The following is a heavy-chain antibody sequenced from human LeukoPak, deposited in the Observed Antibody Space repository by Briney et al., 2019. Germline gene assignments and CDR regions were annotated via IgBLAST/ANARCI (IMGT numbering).Heavy chain of an antibody. Sequence: PGGSLRLSCAASGFTFSSYAMLWVRQAPGKGLEYVSAISSYGGSTYYANSVKGRFTISRDNSKNTLYLQMGSLRAEDMAVYYCARGAVADAHYYYYYYMDVWGKGTTVTISS. CDR3: ARGAVADAHYYYYYYMDV. J-gene: IGHJ6*03. D-gene: IGHD6-19*01. V-gene: IGHV3-64*01. CDR1: GFTFSSYA. CDR2: ISSYGGST.